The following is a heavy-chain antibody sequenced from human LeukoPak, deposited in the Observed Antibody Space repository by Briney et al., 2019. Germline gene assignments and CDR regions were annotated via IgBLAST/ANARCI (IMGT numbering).Heavy chain of an antibody. J-gene: IGHJ3*02. D-gene: IGHD1-20*01. CDR2: VYTSGST. Sequence: SETLSLTCTVSGDSISSYYWSWIRQPAGKGLEWIGRVYTSGSTHLNPSLRSRVTMSVDTSKNQFSLKLTSVTAADTAMYYCASIGLTGTTLDDAFGIWGQGTMVTVSS. CDR3: ASIGLTGTTLDDAFGI. CDR1: GDSISSYY. V-gene: IGHV4-4*07.